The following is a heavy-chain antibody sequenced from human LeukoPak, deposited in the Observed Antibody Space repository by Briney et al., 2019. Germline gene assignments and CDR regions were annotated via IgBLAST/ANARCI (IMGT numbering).Heavy chain of an antibody. D-gene: IGHD3-3*01. Sequence: QTGGSLRLSCAASGFTFDDYAMHWVRQAPGKGLEWVSGISWNSGSIGYADSVKGRFTISRDNAKNSPYLQMNSLRAEDTALYYCAKGKGITIFGVYPAYYFDYWGQGTLVTVSS. CDR1: GFTFDDYA. V-gene: IGHV3-9*01. J-gene: IGHJ4*02. CDR2: ISWNSGSI. CDR3: AKGKGITIFGVYPAYYFDY.